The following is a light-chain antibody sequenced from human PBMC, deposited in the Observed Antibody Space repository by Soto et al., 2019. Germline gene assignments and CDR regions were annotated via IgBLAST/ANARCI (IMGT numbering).Light chain of an antibody. J-gene: IGKJ1*01. Sequence: EIVLTQSPGTLSLSPGERATLSCRASQSVSNSLAWYQRKPGQAPRLLIYHASIRATGIPDRFSGSGSGTDFTLTVSRLVPEDFAVYYCQQYGSLPRTFGQGTKVDIK. CDR2: HAS. V-gene: IGKV3-20*01. CDR3: QQYGSLPRT. CDR1: QSVSNS.